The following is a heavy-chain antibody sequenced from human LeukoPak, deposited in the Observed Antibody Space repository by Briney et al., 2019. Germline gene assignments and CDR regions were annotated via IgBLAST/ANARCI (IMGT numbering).Heavy chain of an antibody. J-gene: IGHJ4*02. D-gene: IGHD3-22*01. V-gene: IGHV1-46*01. CDR2: INPSGGST. CDR3: ASSRYSRGYLGLIDY. CDR1: VYTFTSYY. Sequence: GASVKVSCKASVYTFTSYYMHWVRQPPCQGLQWMGIINPSGGSTSYAQKFPGRVTLTRHTSTSTVYLELSCLRSEDTAVSYCASSRYSRGYLGLIDYWGQGTLVTVSS.